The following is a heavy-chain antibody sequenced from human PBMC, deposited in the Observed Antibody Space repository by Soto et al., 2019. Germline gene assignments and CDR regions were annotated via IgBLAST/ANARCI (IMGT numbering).Heavy chain of an antibody. CDR2: IRSKPYSYTT. Sequence: EVQLVESGGGLVQPGGSLRLSCAAAGFSFSDSYMDWVRQAPGKGLDWVGRIRSKPYSYTTEYAASVKGRFTISRDDSKNSLYLQMNSLKTEDTAVYYCVKGHRALDNGGQGTLVTVSS. CDR1: GFSFSDSY. CDR3: VKGHRALDN. V-gene: IGHV3-72*01. J-gene: IGHJ4*02.